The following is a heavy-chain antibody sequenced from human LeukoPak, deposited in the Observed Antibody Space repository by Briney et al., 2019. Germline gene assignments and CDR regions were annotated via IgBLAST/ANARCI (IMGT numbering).Heavy chain of an antibody. CDR3: ATGSAHYYDS. V-gene: IGHV3-30-3*01. CDR2: IPHDGSDA. Sequence: GSLRLSCAASGFTFTSNCMHWVRQAPGKGLEWVAVIPHDGSDASYADSVRGRFTISRDNSKNTQYLQMNSLRIEDSAVYYCATGSAHYYDSWGQGTLVTVSS. D-gene: IGHD3-22*01. J-gene: IGHJ5*01. CDR1: GFTFTSNC.